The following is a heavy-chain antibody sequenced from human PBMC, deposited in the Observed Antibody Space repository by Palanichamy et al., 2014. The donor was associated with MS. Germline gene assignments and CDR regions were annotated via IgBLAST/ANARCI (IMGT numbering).Heavy chain of an antibody. D-gene: IGHD4-23*01. CDR2: IKQDGSEK. CDR1: GFTFSSYW. CDR3: ARDRTDYGGNTRGDY. J-gene: IGHJ4*02. Sequence: EVQLVESGGGLVQPGGSLRLSCAASGFTFSSYWMSWVRQAPGRGLEWVANIKQDGSEKYYGGSVKGRVIISRDNAKNSLYLQMNSLRAEDTAVYYCARDRTDYGGNTRGDYWGQGTLVTVSS. V-gene: IGHV3-7*01.